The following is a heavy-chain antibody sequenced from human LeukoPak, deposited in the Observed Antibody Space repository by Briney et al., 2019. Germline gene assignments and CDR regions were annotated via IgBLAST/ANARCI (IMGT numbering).Heavy chain of an antibody. V-gene: IGHV4-39*01. CDR2: IYYSGST. Sequence: GSLRLSCAASGFTFSTYSMNWVRQPPGKGLEWIGSIYYSGSTYYNPSLKSRVTISVDTSKNQFSLKLSSVTAADTAVYYCARHSGYSSSSDFDYWGQGTLVTVSS. J-gene: IGHJ4*02. CDR1: GFTFSTYSMN. CDR3: ARHSGYSSSSDFDY. D-gene: IGHD6-6*01.